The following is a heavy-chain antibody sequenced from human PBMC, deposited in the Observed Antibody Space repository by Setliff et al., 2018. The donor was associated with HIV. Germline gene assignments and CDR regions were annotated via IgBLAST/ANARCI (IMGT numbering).Heavy chain of an antibody. V-gene: IGHV3-23*01. Sequence: PGGSLRLSCVASGFVFYSFDMNWVRQTPEKGLEWVSAISPGSSVTYYADSVRGRFTISRDDARNMLFLQMNNLGPEDTAIYYCAKPTSGIYPRSFDLWGQGTMVTVSS. J-gene: IGHJ3*01. CDR2: ISPGSSVT. CDR3: AKPTSGIYPRSFDL. D-gene: IGHD1-26*01. CDR1: GFVFYSFD.